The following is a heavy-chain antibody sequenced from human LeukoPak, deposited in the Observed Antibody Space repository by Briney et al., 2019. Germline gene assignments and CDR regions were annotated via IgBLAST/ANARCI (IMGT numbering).Heavy chain of an antibody. CDR2: IYYSGST. CDR3: ARQRDGYNYGRFDY. D-gene: IGHD5-24*01. Sequence: SETLSLTSTVYGGSISTYYWSWIRQPPGKGLEWIGYIYYSGSTNYNPSLKSRVTISVDTSKNQFSLKLSSVTAADTAVYYCARQRDGYNYGRFDYWGQGTLVTVSS. V-gene: IGHV4-59*08. CDR1: GGSISTYY. J-gene: IGHJ4*02.